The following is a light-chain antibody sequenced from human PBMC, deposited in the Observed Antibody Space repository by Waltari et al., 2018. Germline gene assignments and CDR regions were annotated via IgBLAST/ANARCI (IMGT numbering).Light chain of an antibody. CDR3: QSYDSGLSGSGV. Sequence: QSVLTQPPSVSGAPGQRVTISCTGSSSNIGAGYDVHWYQQLPGTAPNLLIYGNSNRPSGVPDRFSGSKSGTSASLDITGLQAEDEADYYCQSYDSGLSGSGVFGGGTKLTVL. V-gene: IGLV1-40*01. CDR1: SSNIGAGYD. CDR2: GNS. J-gene: IGLJ3*02.